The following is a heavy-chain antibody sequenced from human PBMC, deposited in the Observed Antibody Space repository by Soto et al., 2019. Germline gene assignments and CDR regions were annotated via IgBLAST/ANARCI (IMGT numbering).Heavy chain of an antibody. V-gene: IGHV3-30-3*01. CDR3: ARDRTYYYDSSGYYYGPFDY. J-gene: IGHJ4*02. D-gene: IGHD3-22*01. Sequence: GGSLRLSCAASGFTFSSYAMHWVHQAPGKGLEWVAVISYDGSNKYYADSVKGRFTISRDNSKNTLYLQMNSLRAEDTAVYYCARDRTYYYDSSGYYYGPFDYWGQGTLVTISS. CDR1: GFTFSSYA. CDR2: ISYDGSNK.